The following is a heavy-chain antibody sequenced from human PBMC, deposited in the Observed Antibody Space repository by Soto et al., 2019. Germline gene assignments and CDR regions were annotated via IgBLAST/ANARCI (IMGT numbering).Heavy chain of an antibody. CDR1: GFTFTNYW. Sequence: PGESLKISCAASGFTFTNYWLSWVRQAPGKGLEWVANIKQDGSEKNYKDSVKGRLTISRDNARNSLSLQMNSLRAEDTAVYYCARRATTSAGYFDLWGRGTLVTVSS. V-gene: IGHV3-7*01. CDR2: IKQDGSEK. J-gene: IGHJ2*01. CDR3: ARRATTSAGYFDL. D-gene: IGHD1-26*01.